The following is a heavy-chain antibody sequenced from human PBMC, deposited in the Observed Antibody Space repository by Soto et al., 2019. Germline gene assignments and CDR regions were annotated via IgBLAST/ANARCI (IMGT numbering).Heavy chain of an antibody. V-gene: IGHV3-21*01. J-gene: IGHJ6*02. CDR3: ARDPSKRGTTMDV. CDR1: GITFIADA. D-gene: IGHD3-16*01. Sequence: GGSLRLSCAASGITFIADAMSLVRQAPGKGLEWVSAISSGSTYIYYADSVKGRFTISRDNAEKSLYLHMNSLRAEDTAVYYCARDPSKRGTTMDVWGQGTTVTI. CDR2: ISSGSTYI.